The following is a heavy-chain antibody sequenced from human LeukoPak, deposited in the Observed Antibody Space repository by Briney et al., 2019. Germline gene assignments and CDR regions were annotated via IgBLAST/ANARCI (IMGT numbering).Heavy chain of an antibody. CDR2: ISAYNGNT. J-gene: IGHJ6*02. D-gene: IGHD2-15*01. Sequence: ASVTVSCKASGYTFTSYGISWVRQAPGQGLEWMGWISAYNGNTNYAQKLQGRVTMTTDTSTSTAYMELRSLRSDDTAVYYCARAGDCSGGSCYSGYYYYYGMDVWGQGTTVTVSS. CDR3: ARAGDCSGGSCYSGYYYYYGMDV. V-gene: IGHV1-18*01. CDR1: GYTFTSYG.